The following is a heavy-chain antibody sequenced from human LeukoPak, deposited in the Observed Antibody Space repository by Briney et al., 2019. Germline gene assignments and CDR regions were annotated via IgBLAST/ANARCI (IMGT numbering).Heavy chain of an antibody. CDR2: MNPNSGNT. J-gene: IGHJ5*02. CDR1: GYTFASYD. CDR3: ARGFNNYLLAAFDP. Sequence: GASVKVSCKASGYTFASYDINWVRQATGQGLEWMGWMNPNSGNTGYAQKFQGRVTMARNTSISTAYMELSSLRSEDTAVYYCARGFNNYLLAAFDPWGQGTLVTVSS. D-gene: IGHD2/OR15-2a*01. V-gene: IGHV1-8*01.